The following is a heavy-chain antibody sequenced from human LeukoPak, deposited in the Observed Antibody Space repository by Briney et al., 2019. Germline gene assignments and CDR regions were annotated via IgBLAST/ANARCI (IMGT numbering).Heavy chain of an antibody. CDR3: AKEIYYDSSAFFDY. Sequence: PGGSLRLSCAASGFSFRSYGIHWVRQAPGRGLEWVAVIGYDGSKKYYADSVKGRFTISRDNSKNTLYLQMNGLRTEDTAMYFCAKEIYYDSSAFFDYWGQGTLVTVSS. CDR1: GFSFRSYG. CDR2: IGYDGSKK. J-gene: IGHJ4*02. V-gene: IGHV3-30*18. D-gene: IGHD3-22*01.